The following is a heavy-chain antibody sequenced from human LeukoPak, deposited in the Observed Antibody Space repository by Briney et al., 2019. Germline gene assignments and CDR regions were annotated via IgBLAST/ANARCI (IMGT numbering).Heavy chain of an antibody. CDR1: GFTFSSYG. J-gene: IGHJ4*02. D-gene: IGHD1-1*01. CDR2: IWYDGSNK. CDR3: VRGTHSGRNGYIVDY. Sequence: GGSLRLSCAASGFTFSSYGMHWVRQAPGEGLEWVAVIWYDGSNKYYADSVKGRFTISRDNSKNTLYLQMNSLRAEDTAVYYCVRGTHSGRNGYIVDYWGQGTLVTVSS. V-gene: IGHV3-33*01.